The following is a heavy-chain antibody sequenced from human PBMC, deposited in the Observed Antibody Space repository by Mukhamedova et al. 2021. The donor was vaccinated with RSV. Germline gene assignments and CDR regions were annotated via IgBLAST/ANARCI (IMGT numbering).Heavy chain of an antibody. D-gene: IGHD2-15*01. CDR3: ARPASYCRSCGSCFPFGYW. J-gene: IGHJ2*01. V-gene: IGHV3-7*01. CDR2: INQDGSET. Sequence: MTWVRQAPGKVLEWLANINQDGSETTYVDSVKARFTISRDNAKHSLYLQMNNLRAEDSAVYYCARPASYCRSCGSCFPFGYW.